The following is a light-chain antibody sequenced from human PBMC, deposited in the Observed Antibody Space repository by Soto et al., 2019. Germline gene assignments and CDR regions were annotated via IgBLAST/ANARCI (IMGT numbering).Light chain of an antibody. CDR2: AAS. J-gene: IGKJ4*01. Sequence: DIQMTQSPSSLSASVGDRVTITCRASQSISSYLNWYQHKPEKVPKLLIYAASNLQSGVPSRFSGSGSGTDFTLTISSLQPEDFATYYCQQSYSTPLTFGGGTKVDIK. CDR3: QQSYSTPLT. CDR1: QSISSY. V-gene: IGKV1-39*01.